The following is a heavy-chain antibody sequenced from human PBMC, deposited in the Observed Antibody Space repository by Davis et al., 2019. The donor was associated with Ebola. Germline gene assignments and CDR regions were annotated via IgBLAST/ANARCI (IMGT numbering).Heavy chain of an antibody. D-gene: IGHD3-3*01. Sequence: PSETLSLTCTVSGESISSGDYYWSWIRQTPGKGLEWIGYIHHSGSTYYNPSLKTRVSLSVDTSKNQFSLKLSSVTAADTAVYFCARAPPITIFGVVSTAVGFFDPWGQGTLVTVS. CDR1: GESISSGDYY. CDR2: IHHSGST. J-gene: IGHJ5*02. CDR3: ARAPPITIFGVVSTAVGFFDP. V-gene: IGHV4-30-4*01.